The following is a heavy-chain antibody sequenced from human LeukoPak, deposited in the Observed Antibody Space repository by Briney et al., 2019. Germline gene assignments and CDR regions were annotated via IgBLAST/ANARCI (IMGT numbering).Heavy chain of an antibody. Sequence: PGGSLRLSCAASGFTLSNHWMHWVRQAPGKGLVWVSRISGDEIWTTYADSVKGRFIISRGNAKDALYLQMNTLRTEDTAVYYCAREYNSGPKQTDAFDLWGQGTMVTVSS. J-gene: IGHJ3*01. CDR3: AREYNSGPKQTDAFDL. CDR1: GFTLSNHW. CDR2: ISGDEIWT. D-gene: IGHD6-19*01. V-gene: IGHV3-74*03.